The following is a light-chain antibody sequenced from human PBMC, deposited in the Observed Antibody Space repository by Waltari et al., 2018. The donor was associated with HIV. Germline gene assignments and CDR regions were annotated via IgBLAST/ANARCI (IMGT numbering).Light chain of an antibody. CDR2: GAT. CDR1: QSINSY. V-gene: IGKV1-39*01. Sequence: DLQMTPSPSSLSASVGDRVTITCRASQSINSYLNWYQQKPRKAPKLLIYGATSLQSGVPSRFSGSGSGTDFTLTISSLQPEDFATYYCQQSYSIPLTFGGGTKVGIK. J-gene: IGKJ4*01. CDR3: QQSYSIPLT.